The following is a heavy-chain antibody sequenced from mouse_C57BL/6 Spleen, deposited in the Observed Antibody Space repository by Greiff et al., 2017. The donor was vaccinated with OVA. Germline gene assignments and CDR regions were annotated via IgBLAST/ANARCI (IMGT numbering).Heavy chain of an antibody. J-gene: IGHJ4*01. CDR1: GYTFTDHT. V-gene: IGHV1-78*01. Sequence: VQGVESDAELVKPGASVKISCKVSGYTFTDHTIHWMKQRPEQGLEWIGYIYPRDGSTKYNEKFKGKATLTADKSSSTAYMQLNSLTSEDSAVYFCARDGYLRGYYAMDYWGQGTSVTVSS. D-gene: IGHD2-2*01. CDR3: ARDGYLRGYYAMDY. CDR2: IYPRDGST.